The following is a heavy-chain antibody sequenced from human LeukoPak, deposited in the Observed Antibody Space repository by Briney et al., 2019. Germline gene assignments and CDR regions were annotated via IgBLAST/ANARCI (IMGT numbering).Heavy chain of an antibody. CDR2: ISSSSSYI. Sequence: PGGSLRLSRAASGFTFSSYSMNWVRQAPGKGLEWVSSISSSSSYIYYADSVKGRFTISRDNAKNSLYLQMNSLRAEDTAVYYCARGAYDFWSGPYYFDYWGQGTLVTVSS. J-gene: IGHJ4*02. CDR3: ARGAYDFWSGPYYFDY. V-gene: IGHV3-21*01. CDR1: GFTFSSYS. D-gene: IGHD3-3*01.